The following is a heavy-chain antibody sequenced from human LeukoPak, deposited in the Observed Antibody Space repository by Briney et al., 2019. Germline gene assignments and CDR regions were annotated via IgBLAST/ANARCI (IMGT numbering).Heavy chain of an antibody. J-gene: IGHJ4*02. Sequence: GGSLRLSCAASGFTFSSYSMNWVRQAPGKGLEWVSYISSSSTIYYADSVKGRFTISRDNAKNSLYLQMNSLRAEDTAVYYCASEGRDGYNLDYWGQGTLVTVSS. CDR2: ISSSSTI. CDR1: GFTFSSYS. V-gene: IGHV3-48*04. CDR3: ASEGRDGYNLDY. D-gene: IGHD5-24*01.